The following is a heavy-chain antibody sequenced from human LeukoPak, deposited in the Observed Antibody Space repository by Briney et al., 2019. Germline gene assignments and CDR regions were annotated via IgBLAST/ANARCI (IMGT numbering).Heavy chain of an antibody. D-gene: IGHD3-22*01. J-gene: IGHJ4*02. V-gene: IGHV3-48*03. CDR3: ARDIRRYYYDTRNDY. CDR1: GFTFSSYE. Sequence: GGSLTLSCAASGFTFSSYEMNWVRQAPGKGLEWVSYISSSGSTIYYADSVKGRFTISRDNAKNSLYLQMNSLRAEDTAVYYCARDIRRYYYDTRNDYWGQGTLVTVSS. CDR2: ISSSGSTI.